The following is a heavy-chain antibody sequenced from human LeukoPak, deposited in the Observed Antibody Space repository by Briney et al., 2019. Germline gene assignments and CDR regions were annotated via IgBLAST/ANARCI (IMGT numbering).Heavy chain of an antibody. Sequence: GGSLRLSCAASGFTFRTYGMHWVRQAPGKGLEWVTFIRYDGSDKYYADSVKGRFTISRDNSKNTLFLQMNSLRVEDTAVYYCAKRADYYDSSRALYDAFDLWGQGTMVTVSS. CDR1: GFTFRTYG. J-gene: IGHJ3*01. CDR3: AKRADYYDSSRALYDAFDL. CDR2: IRYDGSDK. D-gene: IGHD3-16*01. V-gene: IGHV3-30*02.